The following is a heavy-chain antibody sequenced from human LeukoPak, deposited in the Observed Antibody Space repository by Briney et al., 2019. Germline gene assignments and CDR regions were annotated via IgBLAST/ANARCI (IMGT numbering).Heavy chain of an antibody. D-gene: IGHD6-19*01. CDR2: ISSSSSYI. J-gene: IGHJ4*02. CDR3: ARAGSSGWYSRNFDY. Sequence: KHGGSLRLSCAASGFTFSSYSMNWVRQAPGKGLEWVSSISSSSSYIYYADSVKGRFTISRDNAKNSLYLQMNSLRAEDTAVYYCARAGSSGWYSRNFDYWGQGTLVTVSS. V-gene: IGHV3-21*01. CDR1: GFTFSSYS.